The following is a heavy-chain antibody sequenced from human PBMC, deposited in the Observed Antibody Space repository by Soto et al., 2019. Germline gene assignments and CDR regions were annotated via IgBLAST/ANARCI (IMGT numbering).Heavy chain of an antibody. V-gene: IGHV3-23*01. CDR1: GFTFSSYA. Sequence: GGSLRLSCAASGFTFSSYAMSWVRQAPGKGLEWVSAISGSGGSTYYADSVKGRFTISRDNSKNTLYLQMNSLRAEDTAVYYCAKSWLDDSSGYYYDLGYWGQGTLVTVSS. CDR3: AKSWLDDSSGYYYDLGY. D-gene: IGHD3-22*01. J-gene: IGHJ4*02. CDR2: ISGSGGST.